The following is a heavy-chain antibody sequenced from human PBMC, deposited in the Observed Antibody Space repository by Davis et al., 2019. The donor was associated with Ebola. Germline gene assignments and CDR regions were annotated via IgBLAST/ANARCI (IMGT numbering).Heavy chain of an antibody. V-gene: IGHV4-4*02. CDR3: ARRPGWLDAFDI. CDR1: GGSISSYY. CDR2: IYHSGST. Sequence: SETLSLTCTVSGGSISSYYWSWVRQPPGKGLEWIGEIYHSGSTNYNPSLKSRVTISVDKSKNQFSLKLSSVTAADTAVYYCARRPGWLDAFDIWGQGTMVTVSS. J-gene: IGHJ3*02. D-gene: IGHD6-19*01.